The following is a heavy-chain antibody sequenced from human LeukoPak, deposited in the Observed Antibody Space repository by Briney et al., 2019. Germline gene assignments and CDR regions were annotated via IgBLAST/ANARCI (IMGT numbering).Heavy chain of an antibody. V-gene: IGHV3-15*01. J-gene: IGHJ4*02. Sequence: GGSLRLSCAASGFTFSSYAMSWVRQAPGKGLEWVGRIKSKTDGGTTDYAAPVKGRFTISRDDSKNTLYLQMNSLKTEDTAVYYCTVEFLLWWTVRDYWGQGTLVTVSS. CDR2: IKSKTDGGTT. CDR1: GFTFSSYA. CDR3: TVEFLLWWTVRDY. D-gene: IGHD3-10*01.